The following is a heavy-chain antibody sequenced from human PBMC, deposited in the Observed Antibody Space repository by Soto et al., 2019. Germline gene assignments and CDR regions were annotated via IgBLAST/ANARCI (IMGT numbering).Heavy chain of an antibody. CDR2: IWYDGTDK. D-gene: IGHD3-22*01. CDR1: GFSFRTYG. Sequence: PGGSLRLSCAASGFSFRTYGMHWVRQAPGRGLEWVAVIWYDGTDKYYADSVKGRFTISRDNSRNTLYLQMNSLRAEDTAVYYCAKDFGYYDSSGRILGAFDIWGQGTMVTVSS. CDR3: AKDFGYYDSSGRILGAFDI. V-gene: IGHV3-30*02. J-gene: IGHJ3*02.